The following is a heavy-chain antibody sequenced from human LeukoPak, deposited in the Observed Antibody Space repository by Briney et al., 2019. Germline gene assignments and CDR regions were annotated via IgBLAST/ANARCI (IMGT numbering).Heavy chain of an antibody. Sequence: PSETLSLTCAVYGGSFSGYYWSWIRQPPGKGLEWIGYVYYSGTTDQNPSLKSRVTISVDTSKNQFSLKLRSVTAADTAVYYCAKGMGGMDVWGKGTTVTISS. CDR1: GGSFSGYY. CDR3: AKGMGGMDV. CDR2: VYYSGTT. D-gene: IGHD1-26*01. J-gene: IGHJ6*03. V-gene: IGHV4-59*01.